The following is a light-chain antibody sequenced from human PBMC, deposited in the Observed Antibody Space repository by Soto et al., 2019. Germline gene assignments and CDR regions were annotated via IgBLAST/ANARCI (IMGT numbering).Light chain of an antibody. CDR2: NVS. CDR1: SSDVGGYNY. CDR3: CSYAGTYPWV. V-gene: IGLV2-11*01. Sequence: QSALTQPRSVSGSPGQSVTISCTGTSSDVGGYNYVSWYQQYPGKAPKLMIYNVSKRPSGVPDRFSGSKSGNTASLTISGLQVEDEADYYCCSYAGTYPWVFGGGPKLTVL. J-gene: IGLJ3*02.